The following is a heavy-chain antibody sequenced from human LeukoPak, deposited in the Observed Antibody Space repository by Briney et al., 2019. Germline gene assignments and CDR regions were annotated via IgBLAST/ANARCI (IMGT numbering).Heavy chain of an antibody. Sequence: ASVKVSCKVSGYTLTELSMHWVRQAPGKGLEWMGSFDPEDGETIYAQKFQGRVTMTEDTSTDTAYMELGSLRSEDTAVYYCATDPIAVAGRGPHYWGQGTLVTVSS. V-gene: IGHV1-24*01. CDR1: GYTLTELS. CDR3: ATDPIAVAGRGPHY. D-gene: IGHD6-19*01. J-gene: IGHJ4*02. CDR2: FDPEDGET.